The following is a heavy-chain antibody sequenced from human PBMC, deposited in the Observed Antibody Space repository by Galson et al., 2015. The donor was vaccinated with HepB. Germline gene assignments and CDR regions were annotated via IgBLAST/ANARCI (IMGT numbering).Heavy chain of an antibody. Sequence: SLRLSCAASGFTFSSYAMSWVRQAPGKGLEWVSAISGSGGSTYYADSVKGRFTISRDNSKNTLYLQMNSLRAEDTAVYYCAKDHVSDLYDSSGYYYFDYWGQGTLVTVSS. V-gene: IGHV3-23*01. CDR1: GFTFSSYA. D-gene: IGHD3-22*01. CDR2: ISGSGGST. CDR3: AKDHVSDLYDSSGYYYFDY. J-gene: IGHJ4*02.